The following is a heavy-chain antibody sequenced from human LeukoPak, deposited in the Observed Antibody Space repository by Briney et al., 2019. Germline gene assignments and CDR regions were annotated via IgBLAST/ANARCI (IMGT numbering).Heavy chain of an antibody. CDR1: DDSISDYY. J-gene: IGHJ4*02. Sequence: SETLSLTCTISDDSISDYYRGWIRQPPGKGLEWIGYIHNSGTSTYNLSLKSRVTISADTSKNQFSLKLNSMTTADTAVYYCTRGAGWLIDYWGQGILVTVSS. V-gene: IGHV4-59*01. CDR2: IHNSGTS. D-gene: IGHD3-16*01. CDR3: TRGAGWLIDY.